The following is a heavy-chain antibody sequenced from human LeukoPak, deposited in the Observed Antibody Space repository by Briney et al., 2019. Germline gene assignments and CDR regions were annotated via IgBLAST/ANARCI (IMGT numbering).Heavy chain of an antibody. V-gene: IGHV3-66*01. Sequence: PGGSLRLSCAASGFTVSSNYMSWVRQAPGKGLEWVSVIYSGGSTYYADSVKGRFTISRDNSKNTLYLQMNSLRAEDTAVYYCARVRGTRDYGMDAGGQGTTVTVS. CDR3: ARVRGTRDYGMDA. CDR1: GFTVSSNY. CDR2: IYSGGST. D-gene: IGHD3-16*01. J-gene: IGHJ6*02.